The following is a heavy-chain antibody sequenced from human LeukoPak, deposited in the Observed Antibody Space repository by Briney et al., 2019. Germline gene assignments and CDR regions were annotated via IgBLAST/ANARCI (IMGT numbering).Heavy chain of an antibody. CDR1: GGSISSGGYS. CDR2: IYHSGST. CDR3: ATARFMSGSYYDAWFDP. Sequence: SETLSLTCAVSGGSISSGGYSWSWIRQPPGKGLEWIGYIYHSGSTYYNPSLKSRVTISVDRSKNQFSLKLSSVTAADTAVYYCATARFMSGSYYDAWFDPWGQGTLVTVSS. J-gene: IGHJ5*02. V-gene: IGHV4-30-2*01. D-gene: IGHD1-26*01.